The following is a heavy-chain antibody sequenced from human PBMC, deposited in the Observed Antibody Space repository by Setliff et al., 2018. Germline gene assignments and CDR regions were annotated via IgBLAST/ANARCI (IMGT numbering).Heavy chain of an antibody. Sequence: KPSETLSLTCAASGGTFSDYYWTWIRQPPGKGLEWIGEINHSGSTNYNPSLKSRVSISVDTSKNQFSLKLSSVTAADTAVYYCARARSRYYNFWSGEMDVWGKGTTVTVSS. V-gene: IGHV4-34*01. D-gene: IGHD3-3*01. CDR2: INHSGST. J-gene: IGHJ6*04. CDR3: ARARSRYYNFWSGEMDV. CDR1: GGTFSDYY.